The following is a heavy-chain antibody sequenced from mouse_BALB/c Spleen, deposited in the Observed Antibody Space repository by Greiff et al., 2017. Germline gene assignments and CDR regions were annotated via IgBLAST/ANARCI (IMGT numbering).Heavy chain of an antibody. CDR3: ARSEYGSSHWYFDV. J-gene: IGHJ1*01. V-gene: IGHV1-82*01. CDR1: GYAFSSSW. CDR2: IYPGDGDT. D-gene: IGHD1-1*01. Sequence: QVQLQQSGPELVKPGASVKISCKASGYAFSSSWMNWVKQRPGQGLEWIGRIYPGDGDTNYNGKFKGKATLTADKSSSTAYMQLSSLTSVDSAVYFCARSEYGSSHWYFDVWGAGTTVTVSS.